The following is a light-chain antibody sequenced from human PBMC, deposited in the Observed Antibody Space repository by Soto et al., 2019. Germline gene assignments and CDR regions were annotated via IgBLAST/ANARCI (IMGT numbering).Light chain of an antibody. CDR2: WAS. J-gene: IGKJ1*01. CDR1: QRVLYSSNNKND. V-gene: IGKV4-1*01. Sequence: DIVMTQSPDSLAVSLGERATINCKSSQRVLYSSNNKNDLAWYQQKPGQPPKLLIYWASTRESGVPDRFSGSGSGTDFTLTISSLQAEDVAVYYCQQYYSTPTFGQGTKVEIK. CDR3: QQYYSTPT.